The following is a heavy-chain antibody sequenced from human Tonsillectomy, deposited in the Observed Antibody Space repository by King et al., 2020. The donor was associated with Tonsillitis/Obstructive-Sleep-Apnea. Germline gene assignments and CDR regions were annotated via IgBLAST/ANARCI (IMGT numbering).Heavy chain of an antibody. J-gene: IGHJ4*02. Sequence: VQLVESGGGLVLPGRSLRLSCAASGFIFDEHVMHWVRQSPGKGLEWVSGISWNSGDMGYADSVKGRFTISRDKDKSSLYLQMNSLKVEDTAFYYCAKDKRYGDCRYFYSWGQGTLVTVPS. CDR3: AKDKRYGDCRYFYS. CDR2: ISWNSGDM. D-gene: IGHD4-17*01. CDR1: GFIFDEHV. V-gene: IGHV3-9*01.